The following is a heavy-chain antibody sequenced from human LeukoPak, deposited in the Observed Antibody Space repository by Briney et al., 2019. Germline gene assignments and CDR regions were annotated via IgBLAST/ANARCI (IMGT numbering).Heavy chain of an antibody. V-gene: IGHV1-8*01. Sequence: ASVKVSFKASGYTFTSYDINWVRQATGQGLEWMGWMNPNSGNTGYAQKFQGRVTMTRNTSISTAYMELSSLRSEDTAVYYCAIIHLPSYCSGGSCSRAFDYWGQGTLVTVSS. CDR3: AIIHLPSYCSGGSCSRAFDY. CDR2: MNPNSGNT. CDR1: GYTFTSYD. J-gene: IGHJ4*02. D-gene: IGHD2-15*01.